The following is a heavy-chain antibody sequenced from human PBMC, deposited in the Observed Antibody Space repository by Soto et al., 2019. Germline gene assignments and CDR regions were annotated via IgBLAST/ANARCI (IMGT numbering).Heavy chain of an antibody. J-gene: IGHJ5*02. CDR2: IYWDDDK. CDR1: GLSLSTSGEA. CDR3: ANYVSTSTAGWFDP. D-gene: IGHD3-10*02. Sequence: QITLKESGPTLVKPTQTLTLTCTFSGLSLSTSGEAVGWIRQPPGKALEWLALIYWDDDKRYNPTLKTRLTSTKDTSKNQVVLTLTNMDPVDTATYYCANYVSTSTAGWFDPWGQGILVTVSS. V-gene: IGHV2-5*02.